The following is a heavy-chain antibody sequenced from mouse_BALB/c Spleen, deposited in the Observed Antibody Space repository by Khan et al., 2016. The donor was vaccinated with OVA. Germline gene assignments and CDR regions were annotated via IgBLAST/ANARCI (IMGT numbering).Heavy chain of an antibody. J-gene: IGHJ1*01. CDR2: INTETGEP. Sequence: QIQLVQSGPELKKPGETVKISCKASGYTFTDYSLHWVKQAPGKGLKWMGWINTETGEPTYADDFKGRFAFSLETSASTAYLQINNLKNEDTATYCCAVRSHWYFDVWGAGATVTVSS. V-gene: IGHV9-2-1*01. CDR1: GYTFTDYS. CDR3: AVRSHWYFDV.